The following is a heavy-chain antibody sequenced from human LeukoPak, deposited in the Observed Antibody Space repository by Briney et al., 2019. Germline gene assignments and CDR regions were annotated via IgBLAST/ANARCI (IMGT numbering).Heavy chain of an antibody. CDR2: MNPNSGNT. V-gene: IGHV1-8*01. D-gene: IGHD3-16*01. CDR3: ARYEPLLRYFQH. Sequence: ASVKVSCKASGYTFTSYDINWVRQATGLGLEWMGWMNPNSGNTGYAQKFQGRVTMTRNTSISTAYMELSSLRSEDTAVYYCARYEPLLRYFQHWGQGTLVTVSS. J-gene: IGHJ1*01. CDR1: GYTFTSYD.